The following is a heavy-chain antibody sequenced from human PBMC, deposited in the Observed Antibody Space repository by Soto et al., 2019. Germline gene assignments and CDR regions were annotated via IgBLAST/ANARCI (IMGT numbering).Heavy chain of an antibody. Sequence: QVQMVQSGGEMKKPGASVKVSCKTSGYTFITYGISWLRQAPGQRLEWMGWINTYSGNTNYAQNLQGRVTMTPDTSTTTGYMSLRSLRSDDTAVYFCARGGAHYYDSSGRYFDYWGQGTLVTVSS. J-gene: IGHJ4*02. CDR3: ARGGAHYYDSSGRYFDY. D-gene: IGHD3-22*01. CDR1: GYTFITYG. CDR2: INTYSGNT. V-gene: IGHV1-18*01.